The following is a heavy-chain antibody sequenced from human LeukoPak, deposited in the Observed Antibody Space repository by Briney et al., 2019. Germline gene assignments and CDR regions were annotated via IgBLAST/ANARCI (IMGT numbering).Heavy chain of an antibody. Sequence: GGSLRLSCAASGFTFTNYAMNWVRQAPGKGLEWVSYISSSGSTIYYADSVKGRFTISRDNAKNSLYLQMNSLRDEDTAVYYCARAHYDSSGYYLFDYWGQGTLVTVSS. CDR3: ARAHYDSSGYYLFDY. CDR1: GFTFTNYA. V-gene: IGHV3-48*02. CDR2: ISSSGSTI. J-gene: IGHJ4*02. D-gene: IGHD3-22*01.